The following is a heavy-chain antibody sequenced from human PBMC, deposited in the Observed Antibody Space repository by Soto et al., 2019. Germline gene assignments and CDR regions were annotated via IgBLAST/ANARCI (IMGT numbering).Heavy chain of an antibody. Sequence: ASVQVSFKASNDSLSSHFIHWVRQAPGEGLEWMGILNYGPNSASYSKVFQGRLTLTSDLPSRTVYMELSNLGYDDTAVYYRAAASSRGSSVVADNWGQGTLVTVSS. CDR2: LNYGPNSA. D-gene: IGHD2-15*01. CDR1: NDSLSSHF. J-gene: IGHJ4*02. V-gene: IGHV1-46*01. CDR3: AAASSRGSSVVADN.